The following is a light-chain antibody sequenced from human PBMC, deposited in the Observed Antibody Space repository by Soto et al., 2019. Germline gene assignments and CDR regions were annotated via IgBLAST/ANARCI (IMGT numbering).Light chain of an antibody. Sequence: QSALTQPPSASGSPGQSVTISCTGTSSDVGGYNYVSWYQQHPGKAPKLMIYEVSKRPSGVPDRFSGSKSDNTASRTVSGLQAEDEADYYCSSYVGSNNLLFGGGTKVTVL. CDR3: SSYVGSNNLL. V-gene: IGLV2-8*01. CDR2: EVS. J-gene: IGLJ2*01. CDR1: SSDVGGYNY.